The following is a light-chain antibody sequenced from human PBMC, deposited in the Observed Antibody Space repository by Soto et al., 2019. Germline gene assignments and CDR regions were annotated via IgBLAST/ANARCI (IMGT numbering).Light chain of an antibody. CDR2: GAS. V-gene: IGKV3-20*01. J-gene: IGKJ1*01. Sequence: IVLTQCPRIMYLSTGERATLFCRASQSVSNNYLAWYQQKPGQAPRLLIYGASNRATGIPDRFSGSGSGTDFTLTISRLEPEDFAVYYCQQYGSSGTFGQGTKVDIK. CDR3: QQYGSSGT. CDR1: QSVSNNY.